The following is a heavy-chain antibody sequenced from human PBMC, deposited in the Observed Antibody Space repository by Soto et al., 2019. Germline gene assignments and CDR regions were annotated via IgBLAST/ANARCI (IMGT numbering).Heavy chain of an antibody. D-gene: IGHD3-16*02. CDR3: TTDPSRIGSLNY. J-gene: IGHJ4*02. CDR2: IKSKTDGGTT. V-gene: IGHV3-15*07. CDR1: SVSNAW. Sequence: SVSNAWMNWVRQAPGKGLEWVGRIKSKTDGGTTDYAAPVKGRFTISRDDSKNTLYLRMNSLKTEDTAVYYCTTDPSRIGSLNYWGQGTLVTVSS.